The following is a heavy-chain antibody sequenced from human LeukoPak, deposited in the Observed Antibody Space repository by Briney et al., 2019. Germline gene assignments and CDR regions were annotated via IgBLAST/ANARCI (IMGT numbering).Heavy chain of an antibody. CDR1: GYSISSGYY. CDR3: ARDRGSSGYNMDV. D-gene: IGHD6-19*01. V-gene: IGHV4-38-2*02. J-gene: IGHJ6*03. Sequence: SETLSLTCTVSGYSISSGYYWGWIRQPPGKGLEWIGSIYSSGSTNYNPSLKSRVTISLDTSKNQFSLKLISVTAADTAVYYCARDRGSSGYNMDVWGKGTSVTVSS. CDR2: IYSSGST.